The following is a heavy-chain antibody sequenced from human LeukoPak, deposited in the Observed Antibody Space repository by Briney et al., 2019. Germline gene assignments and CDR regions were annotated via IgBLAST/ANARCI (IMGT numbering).Heavy chain of an antibody. CDR2: IGTAGDT. V-gene: IGHV3-13*04. CDR1: GFTFSNYD. D-gene: IGHD3-10*01. Sequence: GESLKISCAASGFTFSNYDMHWVRQATGKGLEWVSGIGTAGDTYYPGPVKGRFTISRENAKNSLYLQMNSLRAGDTAVYYCARAAITMIRGVVTGRLDYWGQGTLVTVSS. J-gene: IGHJ4*02. CDR3: ARAAITMIRGVVTGRLDY.